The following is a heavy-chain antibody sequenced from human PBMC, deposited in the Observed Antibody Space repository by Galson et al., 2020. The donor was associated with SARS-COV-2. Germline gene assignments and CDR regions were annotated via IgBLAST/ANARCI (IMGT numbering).Heavy chain of an antibody. CDR3: ARLADYYDSSGYVYYFDY. J-gene: IGHJ4*02. CDR2: IYPGDSDT. V-gene: IGHV5-51*01. Sequence: GESLKISCKGSGYSFTSYWIGWVRQMPGKGLEWMGIIYPGDSDTRYSPSFQGQVTISADKSISTAYLQWSSLKASDTAMYYCARLADYYDSSGYVYYFDYWGQGTLVTVSS. CDR1: GYSFTSYW. D-gene: IGHD3-22*01.